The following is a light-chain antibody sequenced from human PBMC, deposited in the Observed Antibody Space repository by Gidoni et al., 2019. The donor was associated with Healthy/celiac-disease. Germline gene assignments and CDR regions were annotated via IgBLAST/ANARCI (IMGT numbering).Light chain of an antibody. V-gene: IGLV2-14*03. J-gene: IGLJ1*01. CDR2: DVS. CDR3: SSYTSSSTYV. CDR1: SSDVGGYNY. Sequence: QSALTQPASVSGSPGQSNTISCTGTSSDVGGYNYVSWYQQHPGKAPKLMLYDVSNRPSGVSTRFSGSTSGNTASLTISGLQAEDEADYYCSSYTSSSTYVFGTGTKVTVL.